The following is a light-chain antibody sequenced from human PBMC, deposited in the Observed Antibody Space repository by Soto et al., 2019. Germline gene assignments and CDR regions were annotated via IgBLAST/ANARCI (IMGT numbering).Light chain of an antibody. V-gene: IGKV1-27*01. CDR2: AAS. CDR1: QGISSS. Sequence: DIQMTQSPSSLSASVGDRVTITCRASQGISSSLAWYQHKPGKVPELLIYAASTLHSGVPSRFSGSGSGTDFTLTISSLQPEDVATYYCQDYDCPPFTFGPGTKVNFK. CDR3: QDYDCPPFT. J-gene: IGKJ3*01.